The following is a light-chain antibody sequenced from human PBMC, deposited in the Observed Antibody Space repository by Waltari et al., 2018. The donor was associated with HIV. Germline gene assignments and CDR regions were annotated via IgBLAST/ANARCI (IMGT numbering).Light chain of an antibody. CDR1: SGSVSTSSY. V-gene: IGLV8-61*01. CDR3: VLYMGSGISV. Sequence: QTVVTQEPSFSVSPGGTVTLTCGLSSGSVSTSSYPRWYQQTPGQAPRTLIYSTNTRSSGVPDRFSGSILGNKAALTITGAQADDESDYYCVLYMGSGISVFGGGTKLTVL. CDR2: STN. J-gene: IGLJ3*02.